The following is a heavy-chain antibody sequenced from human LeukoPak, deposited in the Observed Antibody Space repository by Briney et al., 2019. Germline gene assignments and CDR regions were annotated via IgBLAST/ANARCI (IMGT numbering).Heavy chain of an antibody. Sequence: PGGSLRLSCAASGFTVSSNYMSWVRQAPGKGLEWVSVIYSGGSTYYADSVKGRFTISRDNSKNTLYLQMNSLRAEDTAVYYCAREGYYDSSGYNDAFDIWGQGTMVTVS. CDR2: IYSGGST. V-gene: IGHV3-66*01. CDR1: GFTVSSNY. J-gene: IGHJ3*02. D-gene: IGHD3-22*01. CDR3: AREGYYDSSGYNDAFDI.